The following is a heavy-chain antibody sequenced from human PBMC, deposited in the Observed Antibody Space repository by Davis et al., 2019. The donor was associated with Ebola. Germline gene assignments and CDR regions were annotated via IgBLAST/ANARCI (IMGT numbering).Heavy chain of an antibody. J-gene: IGHJ4*02. CDR2: IYYSGST. D-gene: IGHD4-17*01. Sequence: MPSETLSLTCTASGGSISSSSYYWGWVRQPPGKGLEWIGSIYYSGSTYYNPSLKSRVTISVDTSKNQFSLKLSSVSAADTAVYYCARKRVAVTLDFDYWGQGTLVTVSS. V-gene: IGHV4-39*01. CDR1: GGSISSSSYY. CDR3: ARKRVAVTLDFDY.